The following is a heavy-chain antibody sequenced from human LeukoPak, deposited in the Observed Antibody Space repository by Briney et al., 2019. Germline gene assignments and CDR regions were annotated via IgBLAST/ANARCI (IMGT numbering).Heavy chain of an antibody. V-gene: IGHV1-2*02. J-gene: IGHJ4*02. CDR3: ARVTGSSDY. CDR1: GYAFTGYY. D-gene: IGHD6-6*01. CDR2: INPNSGGT. Sequence: ASVKVSCKASGYAFTGYYMHWVRQAPGQGLEWMGWINPNSGGTNYAQKFQGRVTMTRDTSISTAYMELSRLRSDDKAVYYCARVTGSSDYWGQGTLVSVSS.